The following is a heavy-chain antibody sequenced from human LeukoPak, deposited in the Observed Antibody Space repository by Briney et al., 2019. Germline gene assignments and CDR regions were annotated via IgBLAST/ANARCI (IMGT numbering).Heavy chain of an antibody. CDR2: IYHSGST. Sequence: SQTLSLTCTVSGGSISSGGYYWSWIRQPPGKGLEWIGYIYHSGSTYYNPSLKSRVSISRDMSKNQLSLMLSSVTAADTAVYYCARGFGAGNYYYGWLDPWGQGTLVSVSS. D-gene: IGHD3-10*01. CDR1: GGSISSGGYY. V-gene: IGHV4-30-2*05. J-gene: IGHJ5*02. CDR3: ARGFGAGNYYYGWLDP.